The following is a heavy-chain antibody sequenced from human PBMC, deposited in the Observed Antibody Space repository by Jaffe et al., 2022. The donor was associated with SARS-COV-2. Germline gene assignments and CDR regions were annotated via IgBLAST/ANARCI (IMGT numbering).Heavy chain of an antibody. Sequence: QVQLVQSGAEVKKPGASVKVSCKASGYTFTNYYMHWVRQAPGQGLEWMGVINPSGGSTSYVEKFQGRVTMTRDTSTSTVYMELSSLRSEDTAVYYCARGDVTGSNWFPFHYWGQGTLVTVSS. J-gene: IGHJ4*02. V-gene: IGHV1-46*01. CDR3: ARGDVTGSNWFPFHY. D-gene: IGHD6-13*01. CDR2: INPSGGST. CDR1: GYTFTNYY.